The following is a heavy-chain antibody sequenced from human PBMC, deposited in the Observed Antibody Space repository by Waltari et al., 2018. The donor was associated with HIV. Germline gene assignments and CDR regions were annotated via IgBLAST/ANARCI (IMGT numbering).Heavy chain of an antibody. Sequence: EVQLVESGGGLARPGGSLRLSCAASGFTVSSHHMGWVRQTPGKGLEYVSVMYSGGTTHYADSVNGRFTISRDSSKSALYLQMNTLRAEDTALYYCARVDRAGTTSGWDVFDIWGQGTMVTVSS. CDR1: GFTVSSHH. CDR3: ARVDRAGTTSGWDVFDI. D-gene: IGHD1-1*01. J-gene: IGHJ3*02. V-gene: IGHV3-66*01. CDR2: MYSGGTT.